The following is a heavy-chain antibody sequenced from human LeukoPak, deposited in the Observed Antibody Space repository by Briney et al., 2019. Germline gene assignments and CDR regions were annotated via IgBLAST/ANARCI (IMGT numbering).Heavy chain of an antibody. CDR2: INHSGST. Sequence: PSETLSLTCAVYGGSFSGYYWSWIRQPPGKGLEWIGEINHSGSTNYNPSLKSRVTISVDTSKNQFSLKLSSVTAADTAVYYCARGLDWNDEPDYWGQGTLVTVSS. V-gene: IGHV4-34*01. J-gene: IGHJ4*02. D-gene: IGHD1-1*01. CDR1: GGSFSGYY. CDR3: ARGLDWNDEPDY.